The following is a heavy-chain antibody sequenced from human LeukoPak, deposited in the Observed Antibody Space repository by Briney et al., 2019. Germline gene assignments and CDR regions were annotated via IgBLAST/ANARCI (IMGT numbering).Heavy chain of an antibody. V-gene: IGHV1-18*01. CDR3: AIGGILRSNYFAMDV. CDR2: INPGNFNT. Sequence: ASVNVSCKASGYTFTSYGITWVRHAPGQGLEWMGWINPGNFNTNYAQKFQGRVTMITDTSTSTAYMELRSLRSDDTAVYYCAIGGILRSNYFAMDVWGQGTTVIVSS. J-gene: IGHJ6*02. CDR1: GYTFTSYG. D-gene: IGHD1-26*01.